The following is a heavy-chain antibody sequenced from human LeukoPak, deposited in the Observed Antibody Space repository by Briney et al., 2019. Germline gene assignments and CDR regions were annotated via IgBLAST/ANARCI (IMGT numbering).Heavy chain of an antibody. V-gene: IGHV4-39*07. CDR2: IYYSGST. CDR3: ARGGIAAAQEFDY. J-gene: IGHJ4*02. Sequence: SETLSLTCTVSGGSIGSTNYYWGWIRQPPGKGLEWIANIYYSGSTYYNPSLKSRVTISVDTSKNQFSLRLNSVTAADTAVYYCARGGIAAAQEFDYWGQGTLVTVSS. CDR1: GGSIGSTNYY. D-gene: IGHD6-13*01.